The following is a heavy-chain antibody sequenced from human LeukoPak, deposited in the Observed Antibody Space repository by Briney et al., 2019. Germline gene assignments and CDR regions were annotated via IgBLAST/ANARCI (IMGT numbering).Heavy chain of an antibody. V-gene: IGHV3-21*01. D-gene: IGHD2-15*01. CDR1: GFTFSSYS. CDR3: ARGCSGGSCFSYGMDV. Sequence: GGSLRLSCAASGFTFSSYSINWVRQAPGKGLEWVSSISSSSSYIYYADSVKGRFTISRDNAKNSLYLQMNSLRAEDTAVYYCARGCSGGSCFSYGMDVWGQGTTVTVSS. CDR2: ISSSSSYI. J-gene: IGHJ6*02.